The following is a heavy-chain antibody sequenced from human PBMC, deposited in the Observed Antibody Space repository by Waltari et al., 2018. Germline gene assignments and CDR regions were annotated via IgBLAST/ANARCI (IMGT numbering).Heavy chain of an antibody. J-gene: IGHJ5*02. CDR1: GFTFSHAW. D-gene: IGHD2-21*01. V-gene: IGHV3-15*01. Sequence: QLXESGGGXVKPGGSLRXSCAASGFTFSHAWLTWVRQVPGKGREWXGRIRXSADGXTADYXAPVKGRFTIXRDDSKDTLYLEMNSLMXEDTAVYYXAAERXWGVVIVGWLDXWGQGTRVTVSS. CDR3: AAERXWGVVIVGWLDX. CDR2: IRXSADGXTA.